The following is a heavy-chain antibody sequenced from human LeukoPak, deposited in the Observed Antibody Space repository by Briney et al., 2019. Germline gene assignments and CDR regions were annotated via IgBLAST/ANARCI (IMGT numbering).Heavy chain of an antibody. J-gene: IGHJ4*02. CDR2: IYYSGST. D-gene: IGHD3-10*01. CDR1: GGSISSGDYY. Sequence: SETLSLTCTVSGGSISSGDYYWSWIHQPPGKGLEWIGYIYYSGSTYYNPSLKSRVTISVDTSKNQFSLKLSSVTAADTAVYYCARDFAYGSGSHPLDYWGQGTLVTVSS. V-gene: IGHV4-30-4*01. CDR3: ARDFAYGSGSHPLDY.